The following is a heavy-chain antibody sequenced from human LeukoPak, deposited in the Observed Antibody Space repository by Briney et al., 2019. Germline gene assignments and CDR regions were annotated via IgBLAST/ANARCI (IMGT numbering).Heavy chain of an antibody. CDR3: ARASRVTSSGWYENDY. D-gene: IGHD6-19*01. Sequence: GGSLRLSCAASGFTFSSYWMHWVRQAPGKWLVWVSRINSDGSSTSYADSVKGRFTISRDNAKNTLYLQMNSLRAEDTAVYYCARASRVTSSGWYENDYWGQGTLVTVSS. CDR2: INSDGSST. CDR1: GFTFSSYW. V-gene: IGHV3-74*01. J-gene: IGHJ4*02.